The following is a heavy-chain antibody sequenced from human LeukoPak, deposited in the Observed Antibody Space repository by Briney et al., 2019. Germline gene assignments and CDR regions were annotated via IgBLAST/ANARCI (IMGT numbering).Heavy chain of an antibody. CDR3: ARGITYGDYLDY. Sequence: SETLSLTCAVYGGSFSGYYWSWIRQPPGKGLERIGYIYYSGSTYYNPSLKSRVTISVDTSKNQFSLKLSSVTAADTAVYYCARGITYGDYLDYWGQGTLVTVSS. V-gene: IGHV4-30-4*08. J-gene: IGHJ4*02. CDR2: IYYSGST. D-gene: IGHD4-17*01. CDR1: GGSFSGYY.